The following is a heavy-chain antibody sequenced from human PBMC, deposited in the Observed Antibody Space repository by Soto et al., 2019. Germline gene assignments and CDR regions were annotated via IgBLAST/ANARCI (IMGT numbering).Heavy chain of an antibody. CDR1: CGAFSGYY. D-gene: IGHD4-17*01. CDR3: ARCGDYVGGWYFDL. CDR2: INDSGST. Sequence: QVQLQQWGAGLLKPSETLSLTCAVYCGAFSGYYWNWIRQPPGKGLEWIGEINDSGSTNYNPSLKSRVSISVDTSKHQFSLSLTSVTAADTAVYYCARCGDYVGGWYFDLWGRGTLVTVSS. J-gene: IGHJ2*01. V-gene: IGHV4-34*01.